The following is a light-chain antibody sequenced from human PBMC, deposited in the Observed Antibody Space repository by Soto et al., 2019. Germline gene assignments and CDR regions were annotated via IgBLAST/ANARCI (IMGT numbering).Light chain of an antibody. CDR2: GNV. CDR3: QSYDSSLSGYV. J-gene: IGLJ1*01. Sequence: QSVLTQPRSVSGAPGQRVTIFCTGSSSNIGAGFDVHWYQQLPGTAPKLLIYGNVDRPSGVPDRFSGSKSGTSASLAITGLQAEDEADYYCQSYDSSLSGYVFGTGTKLTVL. CDR1: SSNIGAGFD. V-gene: IGLV1-40*01.